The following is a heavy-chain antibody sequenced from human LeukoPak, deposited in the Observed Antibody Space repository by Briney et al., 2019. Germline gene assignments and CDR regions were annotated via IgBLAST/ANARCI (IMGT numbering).Heavy chain of an antibody. J-gene: IGHJ4*02. V-gene: IGHV1-69*13. CDR2: IIPIFGTA. Sequence: VASVTVSCTASGGTFSSYAISWVRQAPGQGLEWMGGIIPIFGTANYAQKFQGRVTITADESTSTAYMELSSLRSEDTAVYYCARGRYPGGHFDYWGQGALVTVSS. CDR1: GGTFSSYA. D-gene: IGHD3-16*01. CDR3: ARGRYPGGHFDY.